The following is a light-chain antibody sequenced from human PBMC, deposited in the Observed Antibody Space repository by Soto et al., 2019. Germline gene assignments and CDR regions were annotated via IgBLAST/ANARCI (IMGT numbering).Light chain of an antibody. V-gene: IGKV1-33*01. CDR3: QQFLT. CDR1: QDISNY. J-gene: IGKJ4*01. CDR2: DAS. Sequence: DIQMTQSPSSLSASVGYRVTITCQASQDISNYLNWYQQKPGKAPKLLIYDASNLETGVSSRFSGSGSGTDFTFTISSLKPEDIATYYCQQFLTFGGGTKVDIK.